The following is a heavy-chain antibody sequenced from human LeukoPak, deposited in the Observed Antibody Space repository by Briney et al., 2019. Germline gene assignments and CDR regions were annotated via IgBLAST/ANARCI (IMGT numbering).Heavy chain of an antibody. V-gene: IGHV1-69*13. CDR3: SRDGWDGYSGSYRDY. CDR1: GGPFRSYT. CDR2: IISIFDSP. D-gene: IGHD5-24*01. J-gene: IGHJ4*02. Sequence: ASVKVSCKASGGPFRSYTINWVRQAPGQGLEWMGGIISIFDSPNYAQKFQGRLTITADESTGTAYMELSSLRSDDTAVFYCSRDGWDGYSGSYRDYWGQGTLVTVSS.